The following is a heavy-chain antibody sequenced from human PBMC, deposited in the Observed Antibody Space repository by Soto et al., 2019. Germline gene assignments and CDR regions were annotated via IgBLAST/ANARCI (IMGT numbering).Heavy chain of an antibody. J-gene: IGHJ6*02. CDR2: INHSGST. D-gene: IGHD6-19*01. CDR3: ARGSGWSRNYYYYYGMDV. Sequence: SETLSLTCAVYGGSFSGYYWSWIRQPPGKGLEWIGEINHSGSTNYNPSLKSRVTISVDTSKNPFSLKLSSVTAADTAVYYCARGSGWSRNYYYYYGMDVWGQGTTVTVSS. V-gene: IGHV4-34*01. CDR1: GGSFSGYY.